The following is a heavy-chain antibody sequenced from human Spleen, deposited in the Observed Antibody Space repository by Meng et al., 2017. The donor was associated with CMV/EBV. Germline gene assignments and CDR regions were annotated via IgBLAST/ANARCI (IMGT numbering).Heavy chain of an antibody. V-gene: IGHV1-2*02. Sequence: ASVKVSCKASGYTFTDYHIHWVRQAPGQGFAWLGRIKPTSGATQYAQKFQGRVTMTRDTSTKTANMELRSLRSDDSAMYYCARYPTVTTSGINWFDSWGQGALVTVSS. J-gene: IGHJ5*01. CDR3: ARYPTVTTSGINWFDS. CDR2: IKPTSGAT. D-gene: IGHD1/OR15-1a*01. CDR1: GYTFTDYH.